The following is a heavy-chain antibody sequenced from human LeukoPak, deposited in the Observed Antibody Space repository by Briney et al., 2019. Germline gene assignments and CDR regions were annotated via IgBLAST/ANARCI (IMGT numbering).Heavy chain of an antibody. V-gene: IGHV3-23*01. D-gene: IGHD3-22*01. CDR3: ARTRYYYDSSGYSPDNWFDP. CDR1: GFTFSNYA. Sequence: GGSLRLSCAASGFTFSNYAMSWVRQAPGKGLEWVSAFSGSGGSTYYADSVKGRFTISRDNSKNTLYLQMNSLRAEDTAVYYCARTRYYYDSSGYSPDNWFDPWGQGTLVTVSS. CDR2: FSGSGGST. J-gene: IGHJ5*02.